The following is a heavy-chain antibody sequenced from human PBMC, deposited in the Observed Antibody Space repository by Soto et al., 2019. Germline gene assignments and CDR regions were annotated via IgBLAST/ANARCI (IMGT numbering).Heavy chain of an antibody. CDR2: ISYDGSNK. CDR3: AKSTPLDYFDY. V-gene: IGHV3-30*18. CDR1: GFTFSSYG. Sequence: GGSLRLSCAASGFTFSSYGMHWVRQAPGKGLEWVAVISYDGSNKYYADSVKGRFTISRDNSKNTLYLQMNSLRAEDTAVYYCAKSTPLDYFDYWGQGTLVTVSS. J-gene: IGHJ4*02.